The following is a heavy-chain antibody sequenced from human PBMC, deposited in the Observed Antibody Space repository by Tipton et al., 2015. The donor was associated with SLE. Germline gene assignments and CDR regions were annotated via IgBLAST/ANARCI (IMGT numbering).Heavy chain of an antibody. J-gene: IGHJ3*02. CDR3: ARDLREWTSSSSGRHDALDI. Sequence: TLSLTCTVSDDSISSYYWNWIRQPPGKGLEWIGYIDYSGSTNYNPSLKSRVTILIDTSKNQFSLRLGSVTAADTAVYYCARDLREWTSSSSGRHDALDIWGQGTTVTVSS. D-gene: IGHD6-6*01. CDR1: DDSISSYY. V-gene: IGHV4-59*12. CDR2: IDYSGST.